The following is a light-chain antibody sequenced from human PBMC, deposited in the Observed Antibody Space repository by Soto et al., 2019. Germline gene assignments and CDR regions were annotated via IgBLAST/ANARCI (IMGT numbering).Light chain of an antibody. Sequence: EIGMTQSPATLSVSPGDRATLSCRASQSVRSNLAWYQQKPGQAPRLLIYGASTRATGIPARFSGSGSGTEFTLTISSLQSEDFALYYCQQYNNWPRTFGQGTKREIK. CDR1: QSVRSN. CDR2: GAS. CDR3: QQYNNWPRT. V-gene: IGKV3-15*01. J-gene: IGKJ2*01.